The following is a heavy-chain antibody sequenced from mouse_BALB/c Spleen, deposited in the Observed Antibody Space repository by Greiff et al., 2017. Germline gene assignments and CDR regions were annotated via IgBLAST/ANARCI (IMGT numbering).Heavy chain of an antibody. V-gene: IGHV7-3*02. CDR2: IRNKANGYTT. D-gene: IGHD1-1*01. CDR1: GFTFTDYY. J-gene: IGHJ4*01. Sequence: EVKLQESGGGLVQPGGSLRLSCATSGFTFTDYYMSWVRQPPGKALEWVGFIRNKANGYTTEYSASVKGRFTISRDNSQSILYLQMNTLRAEDSATYYCARDTTDYAMGCWGQGTSVTVSS. CDR3: ARDTTDYAMGC.